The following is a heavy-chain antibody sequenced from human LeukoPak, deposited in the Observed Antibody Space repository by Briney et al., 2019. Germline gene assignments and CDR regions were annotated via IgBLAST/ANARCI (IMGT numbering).Heavy chain of an antibody. CDR1: GFTFSSYA. V-gene: IGHV3-23*01. J-gene: IGHJ5*02. Sequence: GGALRLSCAASGFTFSSYAMSWVRQAPGKGLEWGSAISGSGGSTYYADSVKGRFTISRDNSKNTLYLQMNSLRAEDTAVYYCAKVRIAAAAGTSRGWFDPWGQGTLVTVSS. D-gene: IGHD6-13*01. CDR2: ISGSGGST. CDR3: AKVRIAAAAGTSRGWFDP.